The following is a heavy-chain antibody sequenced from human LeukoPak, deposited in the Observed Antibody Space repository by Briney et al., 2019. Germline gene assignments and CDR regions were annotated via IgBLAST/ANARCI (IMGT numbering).Heavy chain of an antibody. Sequence: GGSLRLSCAASGFTFSSYGMHWVRQAPGKGLEWVAFIRYDGSNKYYADSVKGRFTISRDNSKNTLYLQMNSLRAEDTAVYYCAKDSGYDPQRYYYYMDVWGKGTTVTISS. J-gene: IGHJ6*03. CDR3: AKDSGYDPQRYYYYMDV. D-gene: IGHD5-12*01. V-gene: IGHV3-30*02. CDR2: IRYDGSNK. CDR1: GFTFSSYG.